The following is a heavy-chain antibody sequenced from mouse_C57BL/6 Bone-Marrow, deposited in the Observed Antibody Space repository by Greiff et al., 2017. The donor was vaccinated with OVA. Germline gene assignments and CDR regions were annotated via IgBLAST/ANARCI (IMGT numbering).Heavy chain of an antibody. CDR1: GYAFSSYW. V-gene: IGHV1-80*01. D-gene: IGHD2-5*01. CDR2: IYPGDGDT. J-gene: IGHJ3*01. CDR3: ARGRAYYSNCGFAY. Sequence: QVQLQQSGAELVKPGASVKISCKASGYAFSSYWMNWVKQRPGKGLEWIGQIYPGDGDTNYNGKFKGKATLTADKSSSTAYMQLSSLTSEDSAVYFCARGRAYYSNCGFAYWGQGTLVTVSA.